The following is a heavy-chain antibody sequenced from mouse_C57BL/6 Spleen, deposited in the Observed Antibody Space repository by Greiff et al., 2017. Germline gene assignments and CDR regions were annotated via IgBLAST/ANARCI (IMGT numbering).Heavy chain of an antibody. CDR2: IDPETGGT. CDR3: TRSPYSNFPWFAY. Sequence: QVQLKESGAELVRPGASVTLSCKASGYTFTDYEMHWVKQTPVHGLEWIGAIDPETGGTAYNQKFKGKAILTADKSSSTAYMELRSLTSEDSAVYYCTRSPYSNFPWFAYWGQGTLVTVSA. V-gene: IGHV1-15*01. D-gene: IGHD2-5*01. J-gene: IGHJ3*01. CDR1: GYTFTDYE.